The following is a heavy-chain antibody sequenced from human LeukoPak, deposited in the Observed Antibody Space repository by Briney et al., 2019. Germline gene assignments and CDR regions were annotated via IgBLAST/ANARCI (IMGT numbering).Heavy chain of an antibody. CDR1: GITFSSYG. J-gene: IGHJ4*02. CDR3: AKERNGMEWLYYFDY. Sequence: GGSLRLSCAASGITFSSYGMHWVRQAPGKGLEWVAVISYDGSNKYYADSVKGRFTISRDNSKNTLYLQMNSLRAEDTAVYYCAKERNGMEWLYYFDYWGQGTLVTVSS. V-gene: IGHV3-30*18. D-gene: IGHD3-3*01. CDR2: ISYDGSNK.